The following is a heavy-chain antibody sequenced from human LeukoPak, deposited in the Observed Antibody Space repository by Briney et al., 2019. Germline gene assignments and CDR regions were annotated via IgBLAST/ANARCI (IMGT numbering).Heavy chain of an antibody. CDR1: GYIFTDYY. CDR3: ARAPPYYYDSSGSYFDY. CDR2: INPNSGGT. V-gene: IGHV1-2*02. D-gene: IGHD3-22*01. Sequence: ASVKVSCKASGYIFTDYYMHWVRQAPGQGLEWMGWINPNSGGTNYAQKFQGRVTMTRDTSTSTVYMELSSLRSEDTAVYYCARAPPYYYDSSGSYFDYWGQGTLVTVSS. J-gene: IGHJ4*02.